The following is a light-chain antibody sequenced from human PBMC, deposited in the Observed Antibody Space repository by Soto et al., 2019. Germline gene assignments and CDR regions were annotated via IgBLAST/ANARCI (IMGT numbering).Light chain of an antibody. Sequence: DIQMTQSPSTLSASVGDTVTITCRASQSISSWLAWYQQKPGKAPKLLIYKASILETGVPSRLSGSGSGTGFILSISSLQPDDFATYYCQQYDSYPRTFGQGTEVEIK. CDR1: QSISSW. CDR2: KAS. CDR3: QQYDSYPRT. V-gene: IGKV1-5*03. J-gene: IGKJ1*01.